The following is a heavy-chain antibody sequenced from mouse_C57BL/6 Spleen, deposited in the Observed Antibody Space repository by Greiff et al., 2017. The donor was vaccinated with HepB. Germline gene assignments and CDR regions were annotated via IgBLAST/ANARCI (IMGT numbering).Heavy chain of an antibody. Sequence: DVKLQESGAELVRPGASVKLSCTASGFNIKDYYMHWVKQRPEQGLEWIGRIDPEDGDTEYAPKFQGKATMTADTSSNTAYLQLSSLTSEDTAVYYCTTGGLPYYFDYWGQGTTLTVSS. J-gene: IGHJ2*01. CDR3: TTGGLPYYFDY. V-gene: IGHV14-1*01. CDR2: IDPEDGDT. D-gene: IGHD2-2*01. CDR1: GFNIKDYY.